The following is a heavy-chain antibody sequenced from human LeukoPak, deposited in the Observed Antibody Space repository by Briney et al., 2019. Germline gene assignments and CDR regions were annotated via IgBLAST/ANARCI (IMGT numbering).Heavy chain of an antibody. J-gene: IGHJ3*02. CDR3: ARVRYYDSSGLPDVFDI. Sequence: GGSLRLSCVASGFTFSSYSMNWVRQAPGKGLEWVSSISSSSSYIYYADSVKGRFTISRDNAKNSLYLQMNSLRAEDTAVYYCARVRYYDSSGLPDVFDIWGQGTMVTVSS. CDR2: ISSSSSYI. V-gene: IGHV3-21*01. D-gene: IGHD3-22*01. CDR1: GFTFSSYS.